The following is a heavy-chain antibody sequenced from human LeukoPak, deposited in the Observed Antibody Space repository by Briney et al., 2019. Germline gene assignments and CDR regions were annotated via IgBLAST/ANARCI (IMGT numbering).Heavy chain of an antibody. CDR3: ARDFPGIAVAGTGPEYFDY. CDR2: ISSSSSYI. Sequence: GGSLRLSCAASGFTFSSYSMNWVRQAPGKGLEWVSSISSSSSYIYYADSAKGRFTISRDNAKNSLYLQMNSLRAEDTAVYYCARDFPGIAVAGTGPEYFDYWGQGTLVTVSS. CDR1: GFTFSSYS. J-gene: IGHJ4*02. V-gene: IGHV3-21*01. D-gene: IGHD6-19*01.